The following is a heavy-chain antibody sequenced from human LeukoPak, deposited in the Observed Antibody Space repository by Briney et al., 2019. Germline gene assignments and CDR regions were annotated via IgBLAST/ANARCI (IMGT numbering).Heavy chain of an antibody. CDR3: ARYCHISGDYYDSSGSRYFDL. J-gene: IGHJ2*01. V-gene: IGHV1-46*01. CDR2: INPSGGST. CDR1: GYSFTIYF. D-gene: IGHD3-22*01. Sequence: GASVKVSCKASGYSFTIYFMHWVRQAPGQGLEWMGIINPSGGSTSYAQKFQGRVTMTRDTSTSTVYMELSSLRSEDTAVYYCARYCHISGDYYDSSGSRYFDLWGRGTLVTVSS.